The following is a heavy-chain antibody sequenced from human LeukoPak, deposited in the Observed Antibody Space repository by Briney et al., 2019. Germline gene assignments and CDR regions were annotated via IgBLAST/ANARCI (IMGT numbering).Heavy chain of an antibody. D-gene: IGHD3-3*01. V-gene: IGHV3-23*01. CDR2: ISDNGYST. CDR3: ARGFGPNAFDI. Sequence: GGSLRLSCAASGFTFRSLAMNWVRQAPGKGLEWVSTISDNGYSTHYADSIKGRFTISRDSSKNTLYLQMNSLRAEDTAVYYCARGFGPNAFDIWGQGTMVTVSS. CDR1: GFTFRSLA. J-gene: IGHJ3*02.